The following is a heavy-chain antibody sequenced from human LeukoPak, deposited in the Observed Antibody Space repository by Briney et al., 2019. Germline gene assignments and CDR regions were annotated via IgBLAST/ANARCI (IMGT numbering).Heavy chain of an antibody. CDR3: ARQGGGFWYFDL. V-gene: IGHV4-59*08. J-gene: IGHJ2*01. Sequence: SETLSLTCTVSGGSINSYYWSWIRQPPGKGLEWIGYIYYSGSTNYNPSLKSRVTISVDTSKNQFSLKLSSVTAADTAVYYCARQGGGFWYFDLWGRGTLVTVSS. CDR1: GGSINSYY. CDR2: IYYSGST. D-gene: IGHD6-25*01.